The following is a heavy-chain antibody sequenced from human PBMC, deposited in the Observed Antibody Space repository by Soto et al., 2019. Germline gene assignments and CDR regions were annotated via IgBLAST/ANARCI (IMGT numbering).Heavy chain of an antibody. V-gene: IGHV3-15*01. CDR2: IKSKTDGGTT. CDR1: GFTFSNAW. J-gene: IGHJ6*02. D-gene: IGHD5-12*01. CDR3: TTGEWLRSYGMDV. Sequence: NPGGSVRLSCAASGFTFSNAWMSWVRQAPGKGLEWVGRIKSKTDGGTTDYAAPVKGRFTISRDDSKNTLYLQMNSLKTEDTAVYYCTTGEWLRSYGMDVWGQGTTVTVSS.